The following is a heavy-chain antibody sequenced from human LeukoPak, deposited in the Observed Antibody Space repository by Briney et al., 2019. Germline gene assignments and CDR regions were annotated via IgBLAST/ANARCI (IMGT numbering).Heavy chain of an antibody. V-gene: IGHV3-74*01. J-gene: IGHJ6*02. CDR3: ARDWGMEYSSSWYGYYYYYGMDV. D-gene: IGHD6-13*01. CDR1: GFTFSSNW. CDR2: ISSDGSST. Sequence: GGSLRLSCAASGFTFSSNWMHWVRQALGKGLVWVSRISSDGSSTTYADSVKGRFTISRDNAKNTLYLQMNSLRAEDTAVYYCARDWGMEYSSSWYGYYYYYGMDVWGQGTTVTVSS.